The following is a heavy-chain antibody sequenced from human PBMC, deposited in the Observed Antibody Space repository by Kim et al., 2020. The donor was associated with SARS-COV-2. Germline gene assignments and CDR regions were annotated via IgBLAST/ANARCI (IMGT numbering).Heavy chain of an antibody. Sequence: GGSLRLSCAASGFTFSSFVLSWVRQAPGKGLDWVSAINGNGGYTYYADSVQGRFTISRDNSKNTLFLQMNSLEAEDSAVYFCAKGSSAGRPYYFDYWGQG. CDR2: INGNGGYT. CDR3: AKGSSAGRPYYFDY. D-gene: IGHD1-26*01. J-gene: IGHJ4*02. V-gene: IGHV3-23*01. CDR1: GFTFSSFV.